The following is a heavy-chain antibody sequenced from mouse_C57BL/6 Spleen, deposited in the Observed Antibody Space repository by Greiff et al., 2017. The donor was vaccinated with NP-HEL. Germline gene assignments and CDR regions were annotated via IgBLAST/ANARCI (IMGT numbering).Heavy chain of an antibody. CDR3: ARDYYDYDGGYFDV. CDR1: GFTFSSYA. Sequence: EVQGVESGGGLVKPGGSLKLSCAASGFTFSSYAMSWVRQTPEKRLEWVATISDGGSYTYYPDNVKGRFTISRDNAKNNLYLQMSHLKSEDTAMYYCARDYYDYDGGYFDVWGTGTTVTVSS. CDR2: ISDGGSYT. J-gene: IGHJ1*03. V-gene: IGHV5-4*01. D-gene: IGHD2-4*01.